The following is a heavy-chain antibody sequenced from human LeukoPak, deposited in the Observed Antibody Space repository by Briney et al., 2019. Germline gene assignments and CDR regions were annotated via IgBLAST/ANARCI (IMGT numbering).Heavy chain of an antibody. V-gene: IGHV3-30-3*01. Sequence: PRGSLRLSCAASGFTFSSHAMHWVRQAPGKGLEWVAIISYDGNNKYYADSVKGRFTISRDNSKNTLYLQMNSLRAEDTAVYYCARHFLAAAGSKGPLDYWGQGTLVTVSS. J-gene: IGHJ4*02. D-gene: IGHD6-13*01. CDR1: GFTFSSHA. CDR3: ARHFLAAAGSKGPLDY. CDR2: ISYDGNNK.